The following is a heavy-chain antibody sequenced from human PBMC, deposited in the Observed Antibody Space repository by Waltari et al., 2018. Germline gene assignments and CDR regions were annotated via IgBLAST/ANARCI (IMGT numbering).Heavy chain of an antibody. V-gene: IGHV4-61*09. CDR1: GGSISSGSYY. CDR3: AREVLGLRYFDY. CDR2: IYTSGST. D-gene: IGHD3-16*01. J-gene: IGHJ4*02. Sequence: QVQLQESGPGLVKPSQTLSLTCTVSGGSISSGSYYWSWIRQPAGKGLEWIGYIYTSGSTNYNPSLKSRVTISVDTSKNQFALKLSSVTAADTAVYYCAREVLGLRYFDYWGQGTLVTVSS.